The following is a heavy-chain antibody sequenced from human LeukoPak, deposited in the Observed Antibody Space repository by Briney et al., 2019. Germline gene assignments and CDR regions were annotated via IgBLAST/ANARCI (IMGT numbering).Heavy chain of an antibody. CDR3: ARESQNYGEVLEDYYMDV. J-gene: IGHJ6*03. V-gene: IGHV4-31*03. D-gene: IGHD4-17*01. CDR2: IYYSGST. CDR1: GGSISSGGYY. Sequence: SETLSLTCTVSGGSISSGGYYWSWIRQHPGKGLERIGYIYYSGSTYYNPSLKSRVTISVDTSKNQFSLKLSSVTAADTAVYYCARESQNYGEVLEDYYMDVWGKGTTVTVSS.